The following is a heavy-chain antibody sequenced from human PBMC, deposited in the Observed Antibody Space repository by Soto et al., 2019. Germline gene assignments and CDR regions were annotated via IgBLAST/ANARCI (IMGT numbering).Heavy chain of an antibody. CDR2: IRSKAYGGTT. CDR1: GFTFGDYA. V-gene: IGHV3-49*04. Sequence: GGALRLSCTASGFTFGDYAMSWVRQAPGKGLEWVGFIRSKAYGGTTEYAASVKGRFTISRDDSKSIAYLQMNSLKTEDTAVYYCTRVLDYVWGYYFDYWGQGTLVTVSS. CDR3: TRVLDYVWGYYFDY. D-gene: IGHD3-16*01. J-gene: IGHJ4*02.